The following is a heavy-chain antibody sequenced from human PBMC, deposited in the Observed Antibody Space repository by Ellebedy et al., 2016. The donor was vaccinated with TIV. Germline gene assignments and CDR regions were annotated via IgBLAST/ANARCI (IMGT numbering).Heavy chain of an antibody. CDR1: GGSIGPYY. J-gene: IGHJ4*02. CDR2: IYYSGST. V-gene: IGHV4-59*01. D-gene: IGHD3-10*01. CDR3: ARGSMVRGIIIPFDY. Sequence: MPSETLSRTCTVSGGSIGPYYWSWIRQPPGKGLEWIGYIYYSGSTNYNPSLKSRVTISVDTSKTHFSLNLSSVTAADTAVYYCARGSMVRGIIIPFDYWGPGTLVTVSS.